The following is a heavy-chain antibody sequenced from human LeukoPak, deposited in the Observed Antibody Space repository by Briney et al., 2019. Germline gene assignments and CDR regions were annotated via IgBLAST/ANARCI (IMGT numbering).Heavy chain of an antibody. CDR2: INPNSGGT. Sequence: ASVKVSCKASGYTFTGYYMHWVRQAPGQGLEWMGWINPNSGGTNYAQKFQGRVTMTRDTSISTAYMELSRLRSDDTAVYYCARDHQRRMELWFGEKTNWFDPWGQGTLVTVSS. V-gene: IGHV1-2*02. J-gene: IGHJ5*02. CDR3: ARDHQRRMELWFGEKTNWFDP. CDR1: GYTFTGYY. D-gene: IGHD3-10*01.